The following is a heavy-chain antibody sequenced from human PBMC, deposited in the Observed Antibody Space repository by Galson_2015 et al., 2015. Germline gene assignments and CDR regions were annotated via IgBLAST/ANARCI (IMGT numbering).Heavy chain of an antibody. J-gene: IGHJ6*02. CDR2: ISAYNGNT. V-gene: IGHV1-18*01. D-gene: IGHD2-21*02. CDR3: ARDSAYIVVVTAAPGGMDV. CDR1: GYTFTSYG. Sequence: SGYTFTSYGISWVRQAPGQGLEWMGWISAYNGNTNYAQKLQGRVTMTTDTSTSTAYMELRSLRSDDTAVYYCARDSAYIVVVTAAPGGMDVWGQGTTVTVSS.